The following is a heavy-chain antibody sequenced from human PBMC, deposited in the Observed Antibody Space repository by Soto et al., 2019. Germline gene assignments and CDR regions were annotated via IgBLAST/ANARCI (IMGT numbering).Heavy chain of an antibody. D-gene: IGHD2-15*01. CDR1: GFTFAIYW. CDR2: IYPRDSDT. V-gene: IGHV5-51*01. J-gene: IGHJ6*02. Sequence: ESLKISCKGSGFTFAIYWISWVRQMPGKGLEWMGVIYPRDSDTRYSPSFQGQVTISADKSISTAYLQWSTLQASDTAVYYGARSSPSADIPYYYGMDVWGQGTTVTVSS. CDR3: ARSSPSADIPYYYGMDV.